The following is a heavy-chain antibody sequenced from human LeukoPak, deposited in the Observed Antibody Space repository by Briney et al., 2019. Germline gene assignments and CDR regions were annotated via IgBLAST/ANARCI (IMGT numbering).Heavy chain of an antibody. D-gene: IGHD5-12*01. Sequence: PSETLSLTCTVSGGSISSYYWSWIRQPPGKGLEWIGHIYYSGSTNYNPSLKSRVTISVDTSKNQFSLKLSSVTAADTAVYYCARHGDSGYERGPYFDYWGQGTLVTVSS. V-gene: IGHV4-59*08. J-gene: IGHJ4*02. CDR3: ARHGDSGYERGPYFDY. CDR2: IYYSGST. CDR1: GGSISSYY.